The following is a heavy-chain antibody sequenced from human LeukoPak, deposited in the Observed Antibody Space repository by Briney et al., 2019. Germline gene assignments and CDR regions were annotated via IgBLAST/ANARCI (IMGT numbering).Heavy chain of an antibody. V-gene: IGHV3-23*01. CDR3: ARSKSGYPNWFDP. CDR1: GFTFSSYA. J-gene: IGHJ5*02. Sequence: GGSLRLSCAASGFTFSSYAMSWVRQAPGKGLEWVSAISGSGGSTYYADSVKGRFTISRDNAKNSLYLQMNSLRAEDTALYYCARSKSGYPNWFDPWGQGTLVTVSS. CDR2: ISGSGGST. D-gene: IGHD3-3*01.